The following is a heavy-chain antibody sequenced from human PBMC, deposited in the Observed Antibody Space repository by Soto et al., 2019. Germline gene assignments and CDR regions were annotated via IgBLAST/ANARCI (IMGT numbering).Heavy chain of an antibody. V-gene: IGHV4-59*08. CDR3: ARRYSSSFDY. J-gene: IGHJ4*02. CDR2: IYYTGTT. Sequence: PSETLSLTCTVSDSPISNYYWGWFRQPPGLGLEWVGYIYYTGTTTYNPSLKSRVTISVDTSKNQFSLKLSSVTAADTAVYYCARRYSSSFDYWGQGTLVTVSS. D-gene: IGHD6-13*01. CDR1: DSPISNYY.